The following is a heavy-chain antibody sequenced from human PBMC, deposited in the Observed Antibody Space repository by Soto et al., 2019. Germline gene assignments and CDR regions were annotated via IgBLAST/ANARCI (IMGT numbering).Heavy chain of an antibody. V-gene: IGHV1-69*12. J-gene: IGHJ6*02. Sequence: QVQPVQSGAEVKKPGSSVKVSCKASGGTFSSYAISWVRQAPGQGLEWMGGIIPIFGTANYAQKFQGRVTITADESASTAYMGLSRLRSEDTAVYYWARAPNWQQLDHYYYGMDVWGQGTTVTVSS. CDR3: ARAPNWQQLDHYYYGMDV. CDR2: IIPIFGTA. CDR1: GGTFSSYA. D-gene: IGHD6-13*01.